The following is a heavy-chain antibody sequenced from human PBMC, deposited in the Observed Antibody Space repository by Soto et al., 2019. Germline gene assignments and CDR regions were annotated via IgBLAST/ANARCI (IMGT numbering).Heavy chain of an antibody. Sequence: QVQLVESGGGVVQPGRSLRLSYAASGFTFSSYGMHWVRQAPGKGLEWVAVIWYDGSNKYYADSVKGRFTISRDNSKNTLYLQMNSLRAEDTAVYYCARDVGYCSSTSCLDYYYYYMDVWGKGTTVTVSS. V-gene: IGHV3-33*01. CDR1: GFTFSSYG. CDR3: ARDVGYCSSTSCLDYYYYYMDV. J-gene: IGHJ6*03. CDR2: IWYDGSNK. D-gene: IGHD2-2*01.